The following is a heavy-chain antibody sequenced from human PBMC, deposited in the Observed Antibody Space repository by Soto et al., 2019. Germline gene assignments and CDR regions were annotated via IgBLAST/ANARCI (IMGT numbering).Heavy chain of an antibody. D-gene: IGHD3-22*01. Sequence: ASVKVSCKAAGYTFTNQYIHWVRQAPGQGLEWMGIINPTGGSTTYAQKFQGRISMTGDTSTSTVYMDLSSLRSEDTAVYYCAREGNYYFDNRFTYGGRGPRVTVSS. CDR2: INPTGGST. V-gene: IGHV1-46*01. CDR1: GYTFTNQY. J-gene: IGHJ4*02. CDR3: AREGNYYFDNRFTY.